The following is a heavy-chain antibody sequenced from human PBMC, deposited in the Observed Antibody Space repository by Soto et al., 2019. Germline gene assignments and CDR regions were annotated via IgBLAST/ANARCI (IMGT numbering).Heavy chain of an antibody. Sequence: PSETLSLTCTASGAPLRSCSYYWRWIQQPPGKGLEWIGYIYHGGATTYNASLKSRVTISVDTSKNQFFLKVNSVTAADTAVYFCARDSSGRHHYWGQGTQVTVS. CDR3: ARDSSGRHHY. J-gene: IGHJ4*02. V-gene: IGHV4-61*01. CDR2: IYHGGAT. CDR1: GAPLRSCSYY. D-gene: IGHD3-22*01.